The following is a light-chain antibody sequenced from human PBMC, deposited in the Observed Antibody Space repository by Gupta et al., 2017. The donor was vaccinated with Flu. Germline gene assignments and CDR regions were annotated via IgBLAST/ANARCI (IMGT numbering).Light chain of an antibody. Sequence: NFMLTQPHSVSESPGKTVTISCTRSSGSIASNYVHWYQQRPGPSPTTLIYEDNQRPAGVPDRFSGSSDTSSNSASRTLAGLKTEDEADYYCQAYEVFGGGTKLTVL. J-gene: IGLJ3*02. V-gene: IGLV6-57*01. CDR3: QAYEV. CDR2: EDN. CDR1: SGSIASNY.